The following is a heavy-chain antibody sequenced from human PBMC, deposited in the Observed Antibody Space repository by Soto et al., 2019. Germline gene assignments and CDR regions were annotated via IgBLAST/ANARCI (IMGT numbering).Heavy chain of an antibody. Sequence: PGGSLRLSCAASGFTFSSYAMSWVRQAPGKGLEWVSAISGSGGSTYYADSVKGRFTISRDNSKNTLYLQMNSLRAEDTAVYYCAKGYCSSTSCYASIYYYYYMDVWGKGTTVTVSS. CDR1: GFTFSSYA. CDR2: ISGSGGST. D-gene: IGHD2-2*01. V-gene: IGHV3-23*01. J-gene: IGHJ6*03. CDR3: AKGYCSSTSCYASIYYYYYMDV.